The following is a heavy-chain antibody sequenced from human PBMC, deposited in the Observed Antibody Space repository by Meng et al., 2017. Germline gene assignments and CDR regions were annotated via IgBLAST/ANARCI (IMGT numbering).Heavy chain of an antibody. D-gene: IGHD2-15*01. CDR3: ARWSIYCSGGSCYSFDY. J-gene: IGHJ4*02. Sequence: QGQRQESGPGLLKPSGTLSLTCAVSGGSISSSNCWSWVRQPPGKGLEWIGEIYHSGSTNYNPSLKSRVTISVDKSKNQFSLKLSSVTAADTAVYYCARWSIYCSGGSCYSFDYWGQGTLVTVSS. V-gene: IGHV4-4*02. CDR2: IYHSGST. CDR1: GGSISSSNC.